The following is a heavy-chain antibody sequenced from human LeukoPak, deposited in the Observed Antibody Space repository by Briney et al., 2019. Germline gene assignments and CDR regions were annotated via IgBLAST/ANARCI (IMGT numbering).Heavy chain of an antibody. CDR3: AKGGTTVVDY. Sequence: GGSLRLSCAASGLTISSYWMHWVRQSPGKGLVWVSRINSDGSSTTYADSVKGRFTVSRDNAKNTLYLQMNSLRAEDTAVYYCAKGGTTVVDYWGQGTLVTVSS. D-gene: IGHD4-23*01. CDR1: GLTISSYW. CDR2: INSDGSST. J-gene: IGHJ4*02. V-gene: IGHV3-74*01.